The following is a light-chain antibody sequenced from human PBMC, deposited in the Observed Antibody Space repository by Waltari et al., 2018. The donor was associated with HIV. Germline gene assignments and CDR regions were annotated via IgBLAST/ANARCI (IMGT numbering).Light chain of an antibody. Sequence: QYALTQPASVSGSPGQSITISCTGTSSDVGSYNLVSWYQQHPGKAPKLMIYEVSKRPSGVSNRFSGSKSGNTASLTISGLQAEDEADYYCCSYVGWSTILYVFGTGTKVTVL. CDR1: SSDVGSYNL. J-gene: IGLJ1*01. CDR2: EVS. V-gene: IGLV2-23*02. CDR3: CSYVGWSTILYV.